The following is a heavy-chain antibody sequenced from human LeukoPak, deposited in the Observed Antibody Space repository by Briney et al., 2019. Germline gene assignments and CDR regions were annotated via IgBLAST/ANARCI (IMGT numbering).Heavy chain of an antibody. CDR2: ISWNSGSI. CDR1: GFSFSNHW. Sequence: GGSLRLSCAGSGFSFSNHWMHWVRQAPGKGLEWVSGISWNSGSIGYADSVKGRFTISRDNAKNSLYLQMNSLRAEDMALYYCAKGTTYYYGSGSYYDYFDYWGQGTLVTVSS. D-gene: IGHD3-10*01. CDR3: AKGTTYYYGSGSYYDYFDY. V-gene: IGHV3-9*03. J-gene: IGHJ4*02.